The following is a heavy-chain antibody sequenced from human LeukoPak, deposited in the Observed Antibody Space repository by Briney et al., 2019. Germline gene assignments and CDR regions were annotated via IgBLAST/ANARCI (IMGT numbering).Heavy chain of an antibody. J-gene: IGHJ4*02. Sequence: GGSLRLSCAASGFTFSSYSMNWVRQAPGKGLEWVSSISSSSYIYYADSVKGRFTISRDNAKNSLYLQMNSLRAEDTAVYYCARDRSIVVVVAAIQSGFDYWGQGTLVTVSS. D-gene: IGHD2-15*01. V-gene: IGHV3-21*01. CDR3: ARDRSIVVVVAAIQSGFDY. CDR1: GFTFSSYS. CDR2: ISSSSYI.